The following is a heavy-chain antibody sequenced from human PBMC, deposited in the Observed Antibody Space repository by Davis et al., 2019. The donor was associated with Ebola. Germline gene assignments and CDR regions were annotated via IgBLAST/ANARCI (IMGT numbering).Heavy chain of an antibody. Sequence: HTGGSLRLSCAASGFTFSSYWMHWVRQAPGKGLVWVSRINSDGSSTSYADSVKGRFTISRDNAKNTLYLQMNSLRAEDTAVYYCARSFWRFGGDDAFDIWGQGTMVTVSS. J-gene: IGHJ3*02. CDR1: GFTFSSYW. CDR2: INSDGSST. CDR3: ARSFWRFGGDDAFDI. D-gene: IGHD3-3*01. V-gene: IGHV3-74*01.